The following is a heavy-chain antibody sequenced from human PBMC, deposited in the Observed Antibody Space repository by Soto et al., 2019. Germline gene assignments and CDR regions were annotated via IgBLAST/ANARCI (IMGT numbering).Heavy chain of an antibody. D-gene: IGHD2-2*01. Sequence: LRLSCAASGFTFSSYAMSWVRQAPGKGLEWVSAISGSGGSTYYADSVKGRFTISRDNSKNTLYLQMNSLRAEDTAVYYCAKGDIRLGYCSSTSCPPYAFDIWGQGTMVTVSS. J-gene: IGHJ3*02. CDR1: GFTFSSYA. CDR3: AKGDIRLGYCSSTSCPPYAFDI. V-gene: IGHV3-23*01. CDR2: ISGSGGST.